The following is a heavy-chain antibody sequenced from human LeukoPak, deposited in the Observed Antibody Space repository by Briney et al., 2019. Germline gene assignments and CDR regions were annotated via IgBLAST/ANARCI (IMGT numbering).Heavy chain of an antibody. D-gene: IGHD6-19*01. CDR3: ARDVGSGWYRQGYYFDY. CDR2: ISAYNGNT. V-gene: IGHV1-18*01. Sequence: ASVKVSCKASGYTFTSYGISWVRQAPGQGLEWMGWISAYNGNTNYAQKLQGRVTMTTDTSTSTAYMELRSLRSDDTAVYYCARDVGSGWYRQGYYFDYWGQGTLVTVSS. J-gene: IGHJ4*02. CDR1: GYTFTSYG.